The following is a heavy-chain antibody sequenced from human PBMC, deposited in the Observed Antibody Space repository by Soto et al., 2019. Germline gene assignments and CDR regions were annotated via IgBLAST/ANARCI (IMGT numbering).Heavy chain of an antibody. V-gene: IGHV3-30-3*01. D-gene: IGHD3-16*02. CDR3: ARDGNSFGGVIVPLGMDV. CDR2: ISYDGSNK. Sequence: QVQLVESGGGVVQPGRSLRLSCAASGFTFSSYAMHWVRQAPGKGLEWVAVISYDGSNKYYADSVKGRFTISRDNSKNTLYLQMNSLRAEDTAVYYCARDGNSFGGVIVPLGMDVW. J-gene: IGHJ6*01. CDR1: GFTFSSYA.